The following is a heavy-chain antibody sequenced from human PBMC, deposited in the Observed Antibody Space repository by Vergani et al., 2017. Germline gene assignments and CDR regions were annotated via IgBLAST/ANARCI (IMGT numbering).Heavy chain of an antibody. CDR1: GYTFTGYY. CDR2: INPNSGGT. CDR3: AGGPGVGSSGYWADY. J-gene: IGHJ4*02. V-gene: IGHV1-2*02. D-gene: IGHD6-13*01. Sequence: QVQLVQSGAEVKKPGASVKVSCKASGYTFTGYYMHWVRQAPGQGLEWMGWINPNSGGTNYAQKFQGRVTMTRDTSISTAYMELSRLRSDETAVYYCAGGPGVGSSGYWADYWGQGTLVTVSS.